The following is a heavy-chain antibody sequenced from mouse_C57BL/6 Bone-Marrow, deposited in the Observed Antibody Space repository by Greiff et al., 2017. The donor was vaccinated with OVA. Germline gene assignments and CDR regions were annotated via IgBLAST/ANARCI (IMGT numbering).Heavy chain of an antibody. CDR1: GYTFTDYY. CDR2: INPYNGGT. Sequence: EVQLKQSGPVLVKPGASVKMSCKASGYTFTDYYMNWVKQSHGKSLEWIGVINPYNGGTSYNQKFKGKATLTVDKSSSTAYMELNSLTSEDSAVYYCARPLTGSYWYFDVWGTGTTVTVSS. V-gene: IGHV1-19*01. J-gene: IGHJ1*03. D-gene: IGHD4-1*01. CDR3: ARPLTGSYWYFDV.